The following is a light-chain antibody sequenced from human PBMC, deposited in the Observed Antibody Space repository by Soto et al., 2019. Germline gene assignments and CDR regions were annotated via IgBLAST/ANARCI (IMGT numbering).Light chain of an antibody. V-gene: IGKV1-39*01. CDR2: AAS. J-gene: IGKJ4*01. CDR3: QQSYSTPLT. CDR1: QGIRDD. Sequence: IPLTHSPSSLSASVGDRVTSTCRASQGIRDDLGWYQQKPGKAPKLLIYAASSLQSGVPSRFSGSGSGTDFTLTISSLQPEDFATYYCQQSYSTPLTFGGGAKVDIK.